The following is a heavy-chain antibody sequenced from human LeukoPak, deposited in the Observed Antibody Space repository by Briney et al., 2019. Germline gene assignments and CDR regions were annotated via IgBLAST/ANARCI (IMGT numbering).Heavy chain of an antibody. Sequence: TGGSLRLSCVASGFTFSTAWMHWARQTPGKGLVWVSHINGDGRRINYADDVKGRFTISRDNAKNTLYLQMNRLRVEDTAVYYCVRDLPRTSGPWGQGTLVTVSS. CDR2: INGDGRRI. CDR3: VRDLPRTSGP. V-gene: IGHV3-74*01. J-gene: IGHJ5*02. D-gene: IGHD3-10*01. CDR1: GFTFSTAW.